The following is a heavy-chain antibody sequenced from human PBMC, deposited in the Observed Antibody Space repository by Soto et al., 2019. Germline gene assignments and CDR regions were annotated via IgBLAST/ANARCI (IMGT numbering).Heavy chain of an antibody. V-gene: IGHV1-18*04. CDR3: ARVRVVVGATLDS. CDR1: GYTFSGNS. Sequence: ASVKVSCKASGYTFSGNSIHWVRQAPGQGLEWMGWITPFNGDTSYAQKFQGRVTMTPDTSTSTVFMELRSLRFDDTAVYYCARVRVVVGATLDSWGQGTLVTV. CDR2: ITPFNGDT. D-gene: IGHD2-15*01. J-gene: IGHJ4*02.